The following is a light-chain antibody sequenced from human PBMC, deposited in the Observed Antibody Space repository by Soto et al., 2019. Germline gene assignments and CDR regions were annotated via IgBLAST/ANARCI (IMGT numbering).Light chain of an antibody. CDR2: GNS. CDR3: QSYDSSLSSYV. Sequence: QSALTQPPLVSGAPGQRVTISCTGSSSNFGTGYDVHWYQQFPGTAPKLLIYGNSNRPSGVPDRFSGSKSGTSASLAITGLQAEDEADYYCQSYDSSLSSYVFGTGTKVTVL. J-gene: IGLJ1*01. V-gene: IGLV1-40*01. CDR1: SSNFGTGYD.